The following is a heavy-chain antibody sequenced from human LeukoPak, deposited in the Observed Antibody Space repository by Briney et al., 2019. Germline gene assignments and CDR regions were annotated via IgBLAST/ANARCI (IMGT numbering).Heavy chain of an antibody. J-gene: IGHJ4*02. D-gene: IGHD6-19*01. Sequence: PGGSLRLSCAASGFTFSSSAMSWVRQVPGKGLEWVSGISSSGGSTNYADSVKGRFTTSRDNSKNTLYLQVNSLRAEDTAIYYCSTTSNSGWSLGDYWGQGARITVSS. CDR2: ISSSGGST. CDR3: STTSNSGWSLGDY. CDR1: GFTFSSSA. V-gene: IGHV3-23*01.